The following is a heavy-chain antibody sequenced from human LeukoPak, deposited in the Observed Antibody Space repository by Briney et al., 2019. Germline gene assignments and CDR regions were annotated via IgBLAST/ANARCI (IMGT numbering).Heavy chain of an antibody. CDR3: ATSDSSGHFDY. CDR1: GFTFSSYA. V-gene: IGHV3-30*04. J-gene: IGHJ4*02. CDR2: ISYDGSNK. Sequence: GGSLRLSCAASGFTFSSYAMHWVRQAPGKGLEWVAVISYDGSNKYYADSVKGRFTISRDNSKNTLYLQMNSLRAEDTAVYYCATSDSSGHFDYWGQGTLVTVSS. D-gene: IGHD3-22*01.